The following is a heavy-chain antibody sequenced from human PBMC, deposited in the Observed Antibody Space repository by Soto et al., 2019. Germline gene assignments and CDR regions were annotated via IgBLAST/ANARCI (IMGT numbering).Heavy chain of an antibody. CDR3: VRGGPEFWLRHFDY. D-gene: IGHD3-16*01. CDR2: IYPGASDI. J-gene: IGHJ4*02. Sequence: EVQLVQSGAEVKKPGESLKISCKGSGYNFTTFWIVWVRQMPGKGLEWMGIIYPGASDIRESPSFQGQVSISVDKSISTAYLQWSSLKASDTAIYYCVRGGPEFWLRHFDYWGQGTLVTVSS. V-gene: IGHV5-51*01. CDR1: GYNFTTFW.